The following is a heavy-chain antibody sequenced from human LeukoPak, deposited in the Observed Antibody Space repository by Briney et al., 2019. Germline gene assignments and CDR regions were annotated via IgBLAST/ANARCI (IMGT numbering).Heavy chain of an antibody. V-gene: IGHV3-30-3*01. D-gene: IGHD1-1*01. J-gene: IGHJ4*02. CDR2: VSYDGSNK. CDR1: GFTFSSYA. Sequence: GGSLRLSCAASGFTFSSYAMHWVRQAPGKGLEWVAVVSYDGSNKYYADSVKGRFTISRDNSENTLYLQMNSLRAEDTAVYYCARQENCLDYWGQGTLVTVSS. CDR3: ARQENCLDY.